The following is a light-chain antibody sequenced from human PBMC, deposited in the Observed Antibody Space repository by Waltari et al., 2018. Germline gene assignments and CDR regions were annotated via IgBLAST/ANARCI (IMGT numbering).Light chain of an antibody. J-gene: IGKJ1*01. CDR1: QSLRIY. V-gene: IGKV3-20*01. Sequence: EIVWTQSPGSLSLSPGERATPACRASQSLRIYLAWYQQKPGRAPRLLIYHASSRATGVPDRFSGSGSGTDFSLTISRLEPEDFAVYYCQHYVSLPVTFGQGTKVEIK. CDR3: QHYVSLPVT. CDR2: HAS.